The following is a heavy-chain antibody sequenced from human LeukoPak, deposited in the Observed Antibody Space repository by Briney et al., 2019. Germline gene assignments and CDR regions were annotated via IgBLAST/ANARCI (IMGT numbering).Heavy chain of an antibody. J-gene: IGHJ3*02. CDR2: IYYSGST. D-gene: IGHD1-26*01. Sequence: SETLSLTCTVSGGSISSYYWSWIRQPPGKGLEWIGYIYYSGSTSYNPSLKSRVTISVDTSKNQFSLKLSSVTAADTAVYYCAREVGPWELRSADAFDIWGQGTMVTVSS. CDR3: AREVGPWELRSADAFDI. CDR1: GGSISSYY. V-gene: IGHV4-59*01.